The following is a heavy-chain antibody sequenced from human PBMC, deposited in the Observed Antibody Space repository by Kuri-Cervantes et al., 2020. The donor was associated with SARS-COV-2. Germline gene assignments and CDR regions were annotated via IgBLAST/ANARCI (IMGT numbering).Heavy chain of an antibody. D-gene: IGHD3-9*01. Sequence: GESLKISCAASGFTFSSYAMHWVRQAPGKGLEWVAIISYDGSNKYYADSVKGRFTISRDNAKNSLYLQMNSLRDEDTAVYYCARQYYDILTGYYLYGMDVWGQGTTVTVSS. J-gene: IGHJ6*02. CDR3: ARQYYDILTGYYLYGMDV. CDR1: GFTFSSYA. V-gene: IGHV3-30-3*01. CDR2: ISYDGSNK.